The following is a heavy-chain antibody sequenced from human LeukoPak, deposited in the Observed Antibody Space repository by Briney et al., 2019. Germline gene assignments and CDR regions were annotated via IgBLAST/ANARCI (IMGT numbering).Heavy chain of an antibody. D-gene: IGHD6-19*01. Sequence: GGSLRLSCAASGFTFSSYAMSWVRQAPGKGLEWVSAISGSGGSTYYADSVKGRFTISRDNSKNTLYLQMNSLTAEDTAVYYCTRWPYTSGSTAYWGQGTLVTVSS. CDR1: GFTFSSYA. J-gene: IGHJ4*02. V-gene: IGHV3-23*01. CDR3: TRWPYTSGSTAY. CDR2: ISGSGGST.